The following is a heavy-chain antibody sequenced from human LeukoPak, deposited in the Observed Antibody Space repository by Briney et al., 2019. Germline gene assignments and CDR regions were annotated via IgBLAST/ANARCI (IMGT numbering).Heavy chain of an antibody. D-gene: IGHD3-9*01. V-gene: IGHV1-8*03. Sequence: GASVKVSCRTSGYTFTSYDINWVRQATGQAIEWMGWMNPNSGNTGYAQNFQGRVTINRNTSISTAYMELRSLRSEDSAVYYCARGLLLRYGGGYYLDVWGTGTTVTVSS. CDR2: MNPNSGNT. CDR3: ARGLLLRYGGGYYLDV. CDR1: GYTFTSYD. J-gene: IGHJ6*03.